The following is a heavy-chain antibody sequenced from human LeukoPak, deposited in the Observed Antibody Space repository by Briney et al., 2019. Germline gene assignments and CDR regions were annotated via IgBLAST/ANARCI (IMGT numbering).Heavy chain of an antibody. J-gene: IGHJ5*02. CDR1: GFTFRSYA. Sequence: GGSLRLSCAASGFTFRSYAMSWVRQAPGKGLEWVSAISGSGYDTFYADSVKGRFTISRDNSKNTLYLQMNSLRAEDTAVYYCAKDRVSPGFNWFDPWGQGTLVTVSS. CDR2: ISGSGYDT. V-gene: IGHV3-23*01. CDR3: AKDRVSPGFNWFDP. D-gene: IGHD3-16*01.